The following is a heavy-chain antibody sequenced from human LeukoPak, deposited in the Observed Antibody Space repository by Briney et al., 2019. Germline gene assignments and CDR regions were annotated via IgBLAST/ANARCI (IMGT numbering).Heavy chain of an antibody. Sequence: GRSLRLSCAASGFTFSSYSMNWVRQAPGKGLEWVSSISSSSSYIYYADSVKGRFTISRDNAKNSLYLQMNSLRAEDTAVYYCARGDSSGWYYAFDIWGQGTMVTVSS. CDR2: ISSSSSYI. J-gene: IGHJ3*02. CDR3: ARGDSSGWYYAFDI. CDR1: GFTFSSYS. D-gene: IGHD6-19*01. V-gene: IGHV3-21*01.